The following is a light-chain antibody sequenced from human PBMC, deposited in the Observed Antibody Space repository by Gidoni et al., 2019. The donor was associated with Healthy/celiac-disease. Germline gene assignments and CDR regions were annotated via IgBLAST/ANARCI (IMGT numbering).Light chain of an antibody. CDR3: QQRSNWPK. Sequence: EIELTQSPATLSLSPGERATLSCRASQSVSSYLAWYQQKPGQAPRLLIYDASNRATGIPARFSGSGSGTDFTLTISSLEPEDFAVYYCQQRSNWPKFGQGTKLEIK. V-gene: IGKV3-11*01. J-gene: IGKJ2*01. CDR1: QSVSSY. CDR2: DAS.